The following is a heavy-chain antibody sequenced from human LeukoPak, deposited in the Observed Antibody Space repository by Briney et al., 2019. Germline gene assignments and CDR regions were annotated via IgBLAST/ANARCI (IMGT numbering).Heavy chain of an antibody. V-gene: IGHV3-21*01. J-gene: IGHJ6*02. CDR1: GFTFSSYS. CDR2: ISSSSSYI. Sequence: GGSLRLSCAASGFTFSSYSMNWVRQAPGKGLEWVSSISSSSSYIYYADSVKGRFSISRDNAKNSLYLQMNSLRAEDTAVYYCARDQPVAYGMDVWGQGTTVTVSS. CDR3: ARDQPVAYGMDV. D-gene: IGHD5-12*01.